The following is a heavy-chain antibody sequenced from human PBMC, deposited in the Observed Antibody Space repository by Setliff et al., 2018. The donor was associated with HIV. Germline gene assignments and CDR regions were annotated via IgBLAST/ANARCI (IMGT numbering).Heavy chain of an antibody. CDR1: SGSIKSYY. D-gene: IGHD3-22*01. J-gene: IGHJ3*02. CDR3: ARVGPSYYYDTSGYSPDAFEI. V-gene: IGHV4-4*07. CDR2: IYSSGST. Sequence: PSETLSLTCTVSSGSIKSYYWSWIRQPAGKGLEWIGRIYSSGSTGYNPSLMSRVTMSVDTSKNQFSLKLNSVTAADTAVYYCARVGPSYYYDTSGYSPDAFEIWGQGTMVTVSS.